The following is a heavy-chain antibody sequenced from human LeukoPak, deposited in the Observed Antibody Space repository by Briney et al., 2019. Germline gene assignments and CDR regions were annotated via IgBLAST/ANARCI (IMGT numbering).Heavy chain of an antibody. D-gene: IGHD3-9*01. J-gene: IGHJ4*02. CDR1: GYTFTSYG. CDR2: INAGNGNT. V-gene: IGHV1-3*01. Sequence: ASVKVSCKASGYTFTSYGISWVRQAPGQGLEWMGCINAGNGNTKYSQKFQGRVTITRDTSASTAYMELSSLRSEDTAVYYCARDEHVLRYFDWLSASYFDYWGQGTLVTVSS. CDR3: ARDEHVLRYFDWLSASYFDY.